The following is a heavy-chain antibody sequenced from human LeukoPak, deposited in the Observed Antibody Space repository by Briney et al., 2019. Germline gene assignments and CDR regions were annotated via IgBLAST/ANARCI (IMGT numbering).Heavy chain of an antibody. Sequence: SETLSLTCTVSGVSITNYYWSWVRQPPGQGLEWIGYIYYTGSTNYNLSLKSRVTISVDTSKNQFSLKLSSVTAADTAVYFCAGGGDSGGYYYPMFDYWGQGILVTVSS. V-gene: IGHV4-59*01. CDR1: GVSITNYY. CDR2: IYYTGST. J-gene: IGHJ4*02. CDR3: AGGGDSGGYYYPMFDY. D-gene: IGHD3-22*01.